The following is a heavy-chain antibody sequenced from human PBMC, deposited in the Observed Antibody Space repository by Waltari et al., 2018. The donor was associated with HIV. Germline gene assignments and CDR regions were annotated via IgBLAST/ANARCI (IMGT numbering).Heavy chain of an antibody. CDR1: GGSISSYY. CDR3: ARDRGYSGYDLNYDLNDY. V-gene: IGHV4-4*07. D-gene: IGHD5-12*01. Sequence: QVQLQESGPGLVKPSETLSLTCTVSGGSISSYYWSWIRQPAGKGLEWIGRIDTSGSTKHNPSLKSRVTMSVDTSKNQFSLKLSSVTAADTAVYYCARDRGYSGYDLNYDLNDYWGQGTLVTVSS. J-gene: IGHJ4*02. CDR2: IDTSGST.